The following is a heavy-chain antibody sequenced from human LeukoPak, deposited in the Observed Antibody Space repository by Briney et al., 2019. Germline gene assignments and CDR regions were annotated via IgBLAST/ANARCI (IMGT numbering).Heavy chain of an antibody. CDR3: ARLLFRYFDY. V-gene: IGHV4-30-2*01. CDR1: GGSISSGGYY. D-gene: IGHD2-21*01. CDR2: IYHSGST. J-gene: IGHJ4*02. Sequence: PSQTLSLTCTVSGGSISSGGYYWSWIRQPPGKGLEWIGYIYHSGSTYYNPSLKSRVTISVDRSKNQFSLKLSSVTAADTAVYYCARLLFRYFDYWGQGTLVTVSS.